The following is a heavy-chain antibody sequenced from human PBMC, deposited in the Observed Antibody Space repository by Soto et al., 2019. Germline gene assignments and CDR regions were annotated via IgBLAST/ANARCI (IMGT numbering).Heavy chain of an antibody. J-gene: IGHJ3*02. D-gene: IGHD3-3*01. CDR2: ISYDGSKI. CDR1: GFTFSSHA. V-gene: IGHV3-30*04. Sequence: QVQLGESGGGVVQPGRSLRLSCAASGFTFSSHAMHWVRQAPGKGLEWVAVISYDGSKIYYADSVKGRFTISRDNAKNWLYLQMNGLRAEDTAVYFCARDGEDVLRNIPGDAFDIWGQGKMVTGSS. CDR3: ARDGEDVLRNIPGDAFDI.